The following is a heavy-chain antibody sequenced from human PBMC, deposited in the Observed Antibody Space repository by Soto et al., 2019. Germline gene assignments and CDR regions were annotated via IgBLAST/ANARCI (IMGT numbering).Heavy chain of an antibody. D-gene: IGHD3-22*01. Sequence: DVQLVESGGGLSQPGGSLRLSCAASGFTFSSYWMHWVRQAPGKGLVWVSRIRSDGTNAEYAGSVKGRFTISRDNAENTLYLQMNSLRVEDTAVYYCVRGDGDYHDGNGYLGRHWGQGTLVTVSS. CDR2: IRSDGTNA. V-gene: IGHV3-74*03. CDR3: VRGDGDYHDGNGYLGRH. J-gene: IGHJ4*02. CDR1: GFTFSSYW.